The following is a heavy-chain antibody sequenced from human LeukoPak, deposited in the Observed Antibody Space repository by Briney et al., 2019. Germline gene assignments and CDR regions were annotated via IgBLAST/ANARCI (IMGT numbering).Heavy chain of an antibody. CDR3: ARGRGGYDWMDYYYYMDV. Sequence: SETLSLTCTVSGGSISSYYWSWIRQPPGKGLEWIGYIYYSGSTNYNPSLKSRVTISVDTSKNQFSLKLSSVTAADTAVYYCARGRGGYDWMDYYYYMDVWGKGTTVTISS. CDR1: GGSISSYY. V-gene: IGHV4-59*01. CDR2: IYYSGST. D-gene: IGHD5-12*01. J-gene: IGHJ6*03.